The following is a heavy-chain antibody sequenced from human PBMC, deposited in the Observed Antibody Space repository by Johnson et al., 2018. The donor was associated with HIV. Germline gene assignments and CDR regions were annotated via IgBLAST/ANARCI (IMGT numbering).Heavy chain of an antibody. CDR3: ASPVWSGYPFDTFDF. J-gene: IGHJ3*01. D-gene: IGHD3-3*01. CDR2: ISYDGSNK. V-gene: IGHV3-30-3*01. CDR1: GFTFSSYA. Sequence: QVQVLESGGGVVQPGRSLRLSCAASGFTFSSYAMHWVRQAPGKGLEWVAVISYDGSNKYYADSVKGRFTISRDNSKSTLSLQMNSLRAEDTAVYYCASPVWSGYPFDTFDFWGQGTMVTVSS.